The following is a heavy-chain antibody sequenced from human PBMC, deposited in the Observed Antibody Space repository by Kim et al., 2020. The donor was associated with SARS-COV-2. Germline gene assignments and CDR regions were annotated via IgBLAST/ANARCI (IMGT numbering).Heavy chain of an antibody. J-gene: IGHJ6*02. V-gene: IGHV4-59*01. Sequence: SRVTISVDTSKNQFSLKLSYVTAADTAVYYCARASYDSSGYPYYYYGMDVWGQGTTVTVSS. CDR3: ARASYDSSGYPYYYYGMDV. D-gene: IGHD3-22*01.